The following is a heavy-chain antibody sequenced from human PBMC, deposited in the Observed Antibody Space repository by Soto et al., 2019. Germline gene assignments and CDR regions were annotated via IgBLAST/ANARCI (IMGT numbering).Heavy chain of an antibody. J-gene: IGHJ6*02. V-gene: IGHV4-34*01. D-gene: IGHD6-6*01. CDR1: GGSFSGYY. Sequence: SETLSLTCAVYGGSFSGYYWSWIRQPPGKGLEWIGEINHSGSTNYNPSLKSRVTISVDTSKNQFSLKLSSVTAADTAVYFCARDPSSEERWNYYYYGMYVWGQETTVTVSS. CDR3: ARDPSSEERWNYYYYGMYV. CDR2: INHSGST.